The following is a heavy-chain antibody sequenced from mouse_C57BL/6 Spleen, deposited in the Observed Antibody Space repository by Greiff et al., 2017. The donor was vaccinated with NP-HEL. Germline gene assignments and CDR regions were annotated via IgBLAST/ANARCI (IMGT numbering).Heavy chain of an antibody. CDR1: GYAFSSYW. Sequence: VQLQQSGAELVKPGASVKISCKASGYAFSSYWMNWVKQRPGKGLEWIGQIYPGDGDTNYNGKFKGKATLTADKSSSTAYMQLSSLTSEDSAVYFCARNGQLRLFDYWGQGTTLTVSS. CDR2: IYPGDGDT. CDR3: ARNGQLRLFDY. D-gene: IGHD3-2*02. J-gene: IGHJ2*01. V-gene: IGHV1-80*01.